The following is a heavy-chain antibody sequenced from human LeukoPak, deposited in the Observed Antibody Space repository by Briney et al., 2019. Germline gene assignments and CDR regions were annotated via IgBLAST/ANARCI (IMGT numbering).Heavy chain of an antibody. CDR3: ARDRGRVAASPRYYYDSSGYPQS. J-gene: IGHJ4*02. Sequence: GASVKVSCKVSGYTLTELSMHWVRQAPGKGLEWMGGFDPEDGETIYAQKFQGRVTMTEDTSTDTAYMELSSLRSEDTAVYYCARDRGRVAASPRYYYDSSGYPQSWGQGTLVTVSS. CDR1: GYTLTELS. V-gene: IGHV1-24*01. CDR2: FDPEDGET. D-gene: IGHD3-22*01.